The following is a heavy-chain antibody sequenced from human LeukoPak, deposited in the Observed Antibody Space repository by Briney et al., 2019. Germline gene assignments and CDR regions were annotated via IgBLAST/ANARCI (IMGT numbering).Heavy chain of an antibody. CDR3: ARLARYCTSTSCSWVWAFDI. Sequence: GESLKISCNGSEFSFVSYWIAWVRQVPGKGLEWIGIINPGDSDTRYSPSFQGQVTISADKSISTAYLQWSSLKASDTAMYYCARLARYCTSTSCSWVWAFDIWGQGTMVTVSS. CDR2: INPGDSDT. D-gene: IGHD2-2*01. V-gene: IGHV5-51*01. J-gene: IGHJ3*02. CDR1: EFSFVSYW.